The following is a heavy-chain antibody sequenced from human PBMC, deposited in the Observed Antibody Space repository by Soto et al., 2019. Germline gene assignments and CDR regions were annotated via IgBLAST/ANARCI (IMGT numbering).Heavy chain of an antibody. CDR3: AKDVPRYDILTGWVGYMDV. D-gene: IGHD3-9*01. V-gene: IGHV3-30*18. Sequence: GGSLRLSCAASGFTFSSYGMHWVRQAPGKGLEWVAVISYDGSNKYYADSVKGRFTISRDNSKNTLYLQMNSLRAEDTAVYYCAKDVPRYDILTGWVGYMDVWGKGTTVTVSS. J-gene: IGHJ6*03. CDR1: GFTFSSYG. CDR2: ISYDGSNK.